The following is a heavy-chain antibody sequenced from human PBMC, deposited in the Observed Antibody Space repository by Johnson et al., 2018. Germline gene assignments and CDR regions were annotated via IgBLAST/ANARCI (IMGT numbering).Heavy chain of an antibody. CDR2: IKSKTDGGTT. CDR1: GFTFSNAW. V-gene: IGHV3-15*01. Sequence: VQLVESGGGVVQPGRSLRLSCAAFGFTFSNAWMSWVRQAPGKGLEWVGRIKSKTDGGTTDYAAPVKGRFTISRDDSKNTLYLQMNSLKTEDTAVYYCTEGGPRGYYGMDVWGQGTTVTVSS. D-gene: IGHD3-16*01. CDR3: TEGGPRGYYGMDV. J-gene: IGHJ6*02.